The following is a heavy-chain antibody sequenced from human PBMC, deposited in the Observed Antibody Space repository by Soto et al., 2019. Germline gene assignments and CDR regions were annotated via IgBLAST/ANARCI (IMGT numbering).Heavy chain of an antibody. V-gene: IGHV3-30*18. Sequence: PGGSLRLSCAASGFTFSSYGMHWVRQAPGKGLEWVAVISYDGSNKYYADSVKGRFTISRDNSKNTLYLQMNSLRAEDTAVYYCAKELCGDLHFCSYYGLDVWGQGATVTVSS. CDR2: ISYDGSNK. D-gene: IGHD4-17*01. CDR3: AKELCGDLHFCSYYGLDV. J-gene: IGHJ6*02. CDR1: GFTFSSYG.